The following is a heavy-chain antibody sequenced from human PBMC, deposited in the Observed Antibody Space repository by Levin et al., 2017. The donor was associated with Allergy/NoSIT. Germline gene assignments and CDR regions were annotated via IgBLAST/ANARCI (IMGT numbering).Heavy chain of an antibody. Sequence: LSLTCAASGFTFGSSWMSWVRPAPGKGLEWVANIKQDGSESYYVDSVKGRFTISRENAENSLYLQMNSLRAEDTAVYYCARDRGQLPRSTTVFDYWGQGTLVTISS. V-gene: IGHV3-7*01. CDR2: IKQDGSES. CDR3: ARDRGQLPRSTTVFDY. CDR1: GFTFGSSW. D-gene: IGHD6-6*01. J-gene: IGHJ4*02.